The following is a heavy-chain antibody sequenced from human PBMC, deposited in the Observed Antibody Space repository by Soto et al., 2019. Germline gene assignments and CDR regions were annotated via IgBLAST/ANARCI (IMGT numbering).Heavy chain of an antibody. CDR2: ISAYNGNT. Sequence: ASVKVSCKASGYTFTSYGISWVRQAPGQGLEWMGWISAYNGNTNYAQKLQGRVTMTTDTSTSTAYMELRSLRSDDTAVYYCARGANIVVVPAAMGGVYYYMDVWGKGTTVTVSS. D-gene: IGHD2-2*01. CDR3: ARGANIVVVPAAMGGVYYYMDV. V-gene: IGHV1-18*01. J-gene: IGHJ6*03. CDR1: GYTFTSYG.